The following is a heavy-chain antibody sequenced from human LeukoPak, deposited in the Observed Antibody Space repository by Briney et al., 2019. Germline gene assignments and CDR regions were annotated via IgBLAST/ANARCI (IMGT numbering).Heavy chain of an antibody. J-gene: IGHJ4*02. CDR3: ARESESSGWYDY. D-gene: IGHD6-19*01. CDR1: GFMFHDYA. CDR2: ISGDGGST. Sequence: QPGGSLRLSCAAPGFMFHDYAIHWVRQAPGKGLEWVSLISGDGGSTFYADSVKGRFTISRDNSKNSLYLQMSSLRSEDTALYYCARESESSGWYDYWGQGTLVTVSS. V-gene: IGHV3-43*02.